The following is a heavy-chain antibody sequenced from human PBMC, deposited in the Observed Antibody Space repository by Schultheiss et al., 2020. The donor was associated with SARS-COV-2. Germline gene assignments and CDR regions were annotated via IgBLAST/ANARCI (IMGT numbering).Heavy chain of an antibody. Sequence: GGSLRLSCAASEFTVSSNYMNWVRQAPGKGLEWVSAISGSGGSTYYADSVKGRFTISRDNAKNSLYLQMNSLRAEDTAVYYCARDRLTGYGGSGYWGQGTLVTVSS. V-gene: IGHV3-23*01. CDR3: ARDRLTGYGGSGY. CDR2: ISGSGGST. J-gene: IGHJ4*02. CDR1: EFTVSSNY. D-gene: IGHD4-23*01.